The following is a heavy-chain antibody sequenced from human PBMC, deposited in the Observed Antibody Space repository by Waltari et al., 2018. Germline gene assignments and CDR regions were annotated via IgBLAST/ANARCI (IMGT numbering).Heavy chain of an antibody. Sequence: EVQLLESGGGLVQPGGSLRLSCAASGFTFSSYAMSWVRQAPGKGLEWVSAISGSGGRTYYADSVKGRFTISRDNSKNTLYLQMNSLRAEDTAVYYCAKYSDSSGYYFDYWGQGTLVTVSS. J-gene: IGHJ4*02. D-gene: IGHD3-22*01. CDR2: ISGSGGRT. CDR1: GFTFSSYA. V-gene: IGHV3-23*01. CDR3: AKYSDSSGYYFDY.